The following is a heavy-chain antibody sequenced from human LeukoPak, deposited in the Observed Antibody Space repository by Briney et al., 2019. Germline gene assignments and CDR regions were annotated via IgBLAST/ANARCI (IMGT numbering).Heavy chain of an antibody. CDR2: MNPNSGNT. V-gene: IGHV1-8*01. J-gene: IGHJ3*02. Sequence: ASVKVSCKASGYTFTSYDINWVRQATGQGLGWMGWMNPNSGNTGYAQKFQGRVTMTRNTSISTAYMGLSSLRSEDTAVYYCVTYYYDSSGYDAFDIWGQGTMVTVSS. CDR3: VTYYYDSSGYDAFDI. D-gene: IGHD3-22*01. CDR1: GYTFTSYD.